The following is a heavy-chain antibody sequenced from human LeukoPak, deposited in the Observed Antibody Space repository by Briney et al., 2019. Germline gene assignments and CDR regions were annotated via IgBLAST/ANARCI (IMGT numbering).Heavy chain of an antibody. D-gene: IGHD5-18*01. CDR1: GGSISSSSYY. Sequence: SETLSLTCTVSGGSISSSSYYWGWIRQPPGKGLEWIGSIYYSGSTYYNPSLKSRVTISVDTSKNQFFLRLTSVTAADTAVYYCARDDGSSYYHHWGQGTLVTVSS. J-gene: IGHJ5*02. CDR3: ARDDGSSYYHH. V-gene: IGHV4-39*07. CDR2: IYYSGST.